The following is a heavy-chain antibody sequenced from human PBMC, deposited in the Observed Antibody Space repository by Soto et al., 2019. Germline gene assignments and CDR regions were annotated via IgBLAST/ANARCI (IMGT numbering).Heavy chain of an antibody. J-gene: IGHJ4*02. V-gene: IGHV4-61*01. CDR3: ARGYYDFWSGYLDY. Sequence: SQTLSLTCTVSGGSVSSGSYYWSRIRQPPGKGLEWIGYIYYSGSTNYNPSLKSRVTISVDTSKNQSSLKLSSVTAADTAVYYCARGYYDFWSGYLDYWGQGTLVTVSS. CDR2: IYYSGST. D-gene: IGHD3-3*01. CDR1: GGSVSSGSYY.